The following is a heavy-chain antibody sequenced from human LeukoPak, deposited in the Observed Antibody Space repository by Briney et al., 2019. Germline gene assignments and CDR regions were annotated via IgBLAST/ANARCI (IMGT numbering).Heavy chain of an antibody. V-gene: IGHV4-34*01. CDR3: ARQGSVSDKGLIDY. CDR1: GGSFSGYY. J-gene: IGHJ4*02. D-gene: IGHD3-10*01. Sequence: SETLSLTCAVYGGSFSGYYWSWIRQPPGKGLEWIGEINHSGSTNYNPSLKSRVTISVDTSKNQFSLKLSSVTAADTAVYYCARQGSVSDKGLIDYWGQGTLVTVSS. CDR2: INHSGST.